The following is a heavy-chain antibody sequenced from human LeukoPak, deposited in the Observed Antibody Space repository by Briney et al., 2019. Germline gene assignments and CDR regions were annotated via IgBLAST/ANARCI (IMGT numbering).Heavy chain of an antibody. V-gene: IGHV3-30*03. Sequence: GRSLRLSCAASGFTFSSYGMHWVRQAPGKGLEWVALMSYDGTNEYYADSVKGRFTISRDYSKNTLYLQMNSLRGEDTAVYYCARSATPYSSGWQTSYWGQGTLVTVSS. CDR2: MSYDGTNE. CDR3: ARSATPYSSGWQTSY. CDR1: GFTFSSYG. D-gene: IGHD2-15*01. J-gene: IGHJ4*02.